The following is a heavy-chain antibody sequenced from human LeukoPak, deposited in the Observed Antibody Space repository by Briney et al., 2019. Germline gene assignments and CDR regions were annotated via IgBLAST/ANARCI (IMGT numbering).Heavy chain of an antibody. D-gene: IGHD3-22*01. V-gene: IGHV1-69*13. CDR1: GGTFSSYA. J-gene: IGHJ4*02. CDR2: IIPIFGTA. CDR3: ARDRGYNGDYYDSSGYFFDY. Sequence: SVKLSCKASGGTFSSYAISWVRQAPGQGLEWMGGIIPIFGTANYAQKFQGRVTITADESTSTAYMELSSLRSEDTAVYYCARDRGYNGDYYDSSGYFFDYWGQGTLVTVSS.